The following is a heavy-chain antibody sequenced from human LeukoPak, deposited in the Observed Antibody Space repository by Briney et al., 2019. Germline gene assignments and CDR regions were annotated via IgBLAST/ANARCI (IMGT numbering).Heavy chain of an antibody. J-gene: IGHJ5*02. D-gene: IGHD1-26*01. CDR1: GASISSYY. V-gene: IGHV4-59*01. Sequence: SETLSLICSVSGASISSYYWNWIRQPPGKGLEWIGNIYIRGSTNYNPSLESRVTISLDTSKDQFSLKLTSVTAADTPFYYCAKDWELGSWGQGTLVTVSS. CDR3: AKDWELGS. CDR2: IYIRGST.